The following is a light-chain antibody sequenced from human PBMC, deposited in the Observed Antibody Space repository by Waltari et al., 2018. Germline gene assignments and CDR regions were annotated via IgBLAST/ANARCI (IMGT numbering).Light chain of an antibody. V-gene: IGLV3-27*01. J-gene: IGLJ3*02. CDR3: YSATDNYRV. CDR1: VLAKKS. CDR2: KDR. Sequence: SYELTQPSSVSVSPGQTARITGSADVLAKKSARWFQQKPGQAPVVVIYKDRERPSGIPERFSGSSSGTTVTLTISGAQVEDEGDYYCYSATDNYRVFGGGTKLTVL.